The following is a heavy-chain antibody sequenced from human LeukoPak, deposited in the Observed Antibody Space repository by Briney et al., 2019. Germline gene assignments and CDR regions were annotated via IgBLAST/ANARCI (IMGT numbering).Heavy chain of an antibody. CDR1: GFTFSNYA. V-gene: IGHV3-23*01. D-gene: IGHD6-19*01. Sequence: GGSLRLSCAASGFTFSNYAMTWVRQAPGKGLEWVSVITSDGATFYGNSGKGRSTISRENAKNPLYLKMNSLRVDATAGYYCAKEGLFSGSLDYWGQGTLVTPSS. CDR2: ITSDGAT. CDR3: AKEGLFSGSLDY. J-gene: IGHJ4*02.